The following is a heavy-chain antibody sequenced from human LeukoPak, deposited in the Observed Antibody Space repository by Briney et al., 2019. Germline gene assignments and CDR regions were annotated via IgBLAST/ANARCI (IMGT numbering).Heavy chain of an antibody. CDR1: GYTFTSYG. CDR3: ASERNDDFWSGYYGPPTDY. CDR2: ISAYNGNT. V-gene: IGHV1-18*01. J-gene: IGHJ4*02. D-gene: IGHD3-3*01. Sequence: ASVKVSCKASGYTFTSYGISWVRQAPGQGLEWMGWISAYNGNTNYAQKLQGRVTMTTDTSTSTAYMELRSLRSDDTAVYYCASERNDDFWSGYYGPPTDYWGQGTLVTVSS.